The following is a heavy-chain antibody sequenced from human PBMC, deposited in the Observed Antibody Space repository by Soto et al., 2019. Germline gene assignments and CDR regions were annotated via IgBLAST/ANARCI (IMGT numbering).Heavy chain of an antibody. J-gene: IGHJ6*02. D-gene: IGHD3-22*01. CDR1: GFTFSTYA. CDR3: AREYYYDSSGYYKYYYQYGMDV. CDR2: VSYDGSNK. Sequence: PGGSLRLSCAASGFTFSTYAMTWVRQAPGKGLEWVAVVSYDGSNKYYADSVKGRFTISRDNSKNTLYLQMNSLRAEDTAVYYCAREYYYDSSGYYKYYYQYGMDVWGQGTTVTVSS. V-gene: IGHV3-30-3*01.